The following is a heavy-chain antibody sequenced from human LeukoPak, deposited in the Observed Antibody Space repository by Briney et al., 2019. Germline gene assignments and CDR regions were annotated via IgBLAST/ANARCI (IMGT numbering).Heavy chain of an antibody. Sequence: ASVKVSCNASGYTFTSYYMHWVRQAPGQGLEWMGIINPSGGSTSYAQKFQGRVTMTRDTSTSTVYMELSSLRSEDTAVYYCARDLWTNYFDYWGQGTLVTVSS. CDR2: INPSGGST. D-gene: IGHD3-10*01. V-gene: IGHV1-46*01. CDR3: ARDLWTNYFDY. J-gene: IGHJ4*02. CDR1: GYTFTSYY.